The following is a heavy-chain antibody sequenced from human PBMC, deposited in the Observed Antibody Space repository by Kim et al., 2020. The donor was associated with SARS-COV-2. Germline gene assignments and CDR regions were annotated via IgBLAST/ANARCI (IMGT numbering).Heavy chain of an antibody. CDR1: GGSFSGYY. D-gene: IGHD5-18*01. CDR2: INHSGST. Sequence: SETLSLTCAAYGGSFSGYYWSWIRQPPGKGLEWIGEINHSGSTNYNPSLKSRVTISVDTSKNQFSLKLSSVTAADTAVYYCARLIHGYSYGPTDYWGQGTLVTVSS. CDR3: ARLIHGYSYGPTDY. J-gene: IGHJ4*02. V-gene: IGHV4-34*01.